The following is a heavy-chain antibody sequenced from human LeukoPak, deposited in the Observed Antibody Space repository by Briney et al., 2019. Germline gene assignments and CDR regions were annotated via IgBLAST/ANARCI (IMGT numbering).Heavy chain of an antibody. CDR2: ISSSSSYI. CDR1: GFTFSSYS. D-gene: IGHD3-16*01. CDR3: AKGLGVYGDYFDY. J-gene: IGHJ4*02. V-gene: IGHV3-21*04. Sequence: GGSLRLSCAASGFTFSSYSMNWVRQAPGKGLEWVSSISSSSSYIYYADSVKGRFTISRDNAKNSLYLQMNSLRTEDTALYYCAKGLGVYGDYFDYWGQGTLVTVSS.